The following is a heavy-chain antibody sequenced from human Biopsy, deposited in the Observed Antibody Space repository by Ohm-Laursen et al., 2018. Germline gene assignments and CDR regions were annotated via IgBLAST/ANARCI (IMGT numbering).Heavy chain of an antibody. D-gene: IGHD2-8*01. CDR1: SYTVTDYN. CDR2: INCKTGAT. J-gene: IGHJ4*02. V-gene: IGHV1-2*02. Sequence: ASEKVSCQASSYTVTDYNIHWMRQTPGQGLEWLGYINCKTGATNYAQKFQGTVTMTRDTSISTVYLALGSLRSGDTAIYYCARDPLNGHKHFDYWGQGSLVTVSS. CDR3: ARDPLNGHKHFDY.